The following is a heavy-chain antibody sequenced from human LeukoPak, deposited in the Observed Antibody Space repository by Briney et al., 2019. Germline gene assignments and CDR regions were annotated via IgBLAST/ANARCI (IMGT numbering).Heavy chain of an antibody. Sequence: GGSLRLSCAASGFTFSSYAMSWVRQAPGKGMEWVSAISGSGGSTYYADSVKGRFTISRDNSKNTLYLQMNSLRAEDTAVYYCAKSSLRQLLFDYWGQGTLVTVSS. CDR1: GFTFSSYA. J-gene: IGHJ4*02. V-gene: IGHV3-23*01. CDR2: ISGSGGST. D-gene: IGHD4-17*01. CDR3: AKSSLRQLLFDY.